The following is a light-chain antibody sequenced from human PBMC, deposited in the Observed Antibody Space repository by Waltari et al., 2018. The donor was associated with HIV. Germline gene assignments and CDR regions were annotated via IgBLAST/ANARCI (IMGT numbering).Light chain of an antibody. J-gene: IGKJ1*01. CDR3: QQSYSSPWT. Sequence: DIQMTQSPSSLSASVGDRVTITCRASQSISSYLNWYQQKPGKAPKLLIFAASSLQSGVPPRFSGRGSGTDFTLTISSLQPEDFATYYCQQSYSSPWTFGQGTKVEIK. CDR1: QSISSY. V-gene: IGKV1-39*01. CDR2: AAS.